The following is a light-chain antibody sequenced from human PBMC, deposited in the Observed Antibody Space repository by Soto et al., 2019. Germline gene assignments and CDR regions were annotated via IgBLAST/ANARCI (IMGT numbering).Light chain of an antibody. CDR1: SSDVGSYNL. V-gene: IGLV2-23*01. J-gene: IGLJ1*01. CDR2: EGS. CDR3: CSYAGSFYV. Sequence: ALTQPASVSGSPGQSITISCTGTSSDVGSYNLVSWYQQHPGKAPKLMIYEGSKRPSGVSNRFSGSKSGNTASLTISGLQAEDEADYYCCSYAGSFYVFGTGTKVTV.